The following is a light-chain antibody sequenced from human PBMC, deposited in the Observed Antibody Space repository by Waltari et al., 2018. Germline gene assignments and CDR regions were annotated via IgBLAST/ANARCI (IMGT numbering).Light chain of an antibody. J-gene: IGKJ1*01. CDR2: AAS. V-gene: IGKV1-39*01. Sequence: DIQMTQSPPSLSASVGDRVTITCRASQSISTNLNWYQQKPGKAPKLLIYAASSLQSWVPSKFSGSGSGTDFTLTISSLQPEDFATYYCQQSYSNFKTFGQGTRVEIK. CDR1: QSISTN. CDR3: QQSYSNFKT.